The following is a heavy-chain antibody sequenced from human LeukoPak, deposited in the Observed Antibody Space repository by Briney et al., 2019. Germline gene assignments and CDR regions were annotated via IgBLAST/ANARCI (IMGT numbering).Heavy chain of an antibody. CDR3: ARGYSYGYSRTDNWFDP. CDR2: ISSSSTI. Sequence: GGSLRLSCAASGFTFSSYSMNWVRQAPGKGLEWVSYISSSSTIYYADSVKGRFTISRDNAKNSLYLQMNSLRAEDTAVYYCARGYSYGYSRTDNWFDPWGQGTLVTVSS. CDR1: GFTFSSYS. V-gene: IGHV3-48*01. J-gene: IGHJ5*02. D-gene: IGHD5-18*01.